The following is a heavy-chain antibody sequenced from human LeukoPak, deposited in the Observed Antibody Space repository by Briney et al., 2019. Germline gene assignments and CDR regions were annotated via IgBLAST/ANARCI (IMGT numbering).Heavy chain of an antibody. V-gene: IGHV4-39*01. Sequence: PSETLSLTCTVSGGSISSSSYYWGWIRQPPGKGLEWIGSIYYSGSTYYNPSLKSRVTISVDTSKNQFSLKLSSVTAADTAVYYCARHSSGWPTSIDYWGQGTLVTVSS. CDR1: GGSISSSSYY. D-gene: IGHD6-19*01. J-gene: IGHJ4*02. CDR3: ARHSSGWPTSIDY. CDR2: IYYSGST.